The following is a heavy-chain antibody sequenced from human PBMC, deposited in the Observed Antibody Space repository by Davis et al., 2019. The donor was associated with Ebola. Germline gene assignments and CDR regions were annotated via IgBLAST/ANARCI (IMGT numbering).Heavy chain of an antibody. J-gene: IGHJ6*02. V-gene: IGHV4-34*01. CDR3: ARFGRYCSSTSCYSYGMDV. CDR2: INHSGST. D-gene: IGHD2-2*01. Sequence: SETLSLTCAVYGGSFSGYYWSWIRQPPGKGLEWIGEINHSGSTNYNPSLKSRVTISVDTSKNQFSLKLSSVTAADTAVYYCARFGRYCSSTSCYSYGMDVLGQGTTVTVSS. CDR1: GGSFSGYY.